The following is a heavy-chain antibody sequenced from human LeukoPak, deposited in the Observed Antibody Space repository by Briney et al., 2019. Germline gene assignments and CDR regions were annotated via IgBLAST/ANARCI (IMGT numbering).Heavy chain of an antibody. D-gene: IGHD6-6*01. CDR1: GGSFSTYY. CDR2: IYYSGST. V-gene: IGHV4-39*01. CDR3: ASLPEYSSSPHFDY. J-gene: IGHJ4*02. Sequence: SSETLSLTCTVSGGSFSTYYWGWIRQPPGKGLEWIGSIYYSGSTYYNPSLKSRVTISVDTSKNQFSLKLSSVTAADTAVYYCASLPEYSSSPHFDYWGQGTLVTVSS.